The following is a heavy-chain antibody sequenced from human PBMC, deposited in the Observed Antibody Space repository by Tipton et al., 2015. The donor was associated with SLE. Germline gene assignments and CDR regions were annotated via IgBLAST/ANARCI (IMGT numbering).Heavy chain of an antibody. V-gene: IGHV4-4*02. D-gene: IGHD4-17*01. CDR2: IYHSGST. CDR1: GGSIRSSNW. J-gene: IGHJ4*02. Sequence: TLSLTCAVSGGSIRSSNWWSWVRQPPGKGLEWIGEIYHSGSTNSNPSLKSRVTISVDKSKNQFSLKLSSVTVADTAVYYCAKDYNHDNADYNWGQGTLVIVSS. CDR3: AKDYNHDNADYN.